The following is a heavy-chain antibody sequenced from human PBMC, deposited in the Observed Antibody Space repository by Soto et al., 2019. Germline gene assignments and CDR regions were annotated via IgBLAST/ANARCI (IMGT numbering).Heavy chain of an antibody. CDR1: GFTFSSYG. V-gene: IGHV3-30*18. CDR2: IPYDGSNK. CDR3: AKEMATMGYGMDV. D-gene: IGHD5-12*01. Sequence: QVQLVESGGGVVQPGRSLRLSCAASGFTFSSYGMHWVRQAPGKGLEWVAVIPYDGSNKYYADSVKGRFTISRDNSKITLYLQMNSMRAEDTAVYYCAKEMATMGYGMDVWGQGTTVTVSS. J-gene: IGHJ6*02.